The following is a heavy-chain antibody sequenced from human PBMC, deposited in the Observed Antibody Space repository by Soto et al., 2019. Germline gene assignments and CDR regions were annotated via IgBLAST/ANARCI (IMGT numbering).Heavy chain of an antibody. Sequence: QLGLQESGPGLVKSSETLSLTCSVSGGSISSSSYYWNWIRQSPGKGLEWIGSVYYSGTTYYNPSLKGRVTISVDTYNQFSLRLSSVTAADTAYYFCARRPMIGPVAENAFAIWGQGTRVTVSS. V-gene: IGHV4-39*01. CDR2: VYYSGTT. CDR3: ARRPMIGPVAENAFAI. D-gene: IGHD6-19*01. J-gene: IGHJ3*02. CDR1: GGSISSSSYY.